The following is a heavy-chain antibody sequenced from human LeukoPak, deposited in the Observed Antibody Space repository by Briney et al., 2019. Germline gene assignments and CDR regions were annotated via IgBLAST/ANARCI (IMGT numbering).Heavy chain of an antibody. J-gene: IGHJ2*01. Sequence: SETLSLTCTVSGGSISSYYWSWIRQPAGKGLEWIGRIYTSGSTIYNPSLKSRVSISADKPKNQFSLMLRSVTAADTAVYYCAREHSSYDWIFDIWGRGTLVTVSS. CDR2: IYTSGST. V-gene: IGHV4-4*07. CDR3: AREHSSYDWIFDI. CDR1: GGSISSYY. D-gene: IGHD2-2*01.